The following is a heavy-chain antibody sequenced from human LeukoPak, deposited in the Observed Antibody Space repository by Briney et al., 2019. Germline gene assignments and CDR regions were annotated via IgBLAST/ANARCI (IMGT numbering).Heavy chain of an antibody. CDR2: ISGSGGST. V-gene: IGHV3-23*01. J-gene: IGHJ6*03. CDR1: GFTFSSYA. D-gene: IGHD1-26*01. Sequence: GGSLRLSCAASGFTFSSYAMSWVRQAPGKGLEWVSAISGSGGSTYYADSVKGRFTISRDNAKNSLYLQMSSLRAEDTAVYYCARDYGSYLLPKYYYMDVWGKGTTVTVSS. CDR3: ARDYGSYLLPKYYYMDV.